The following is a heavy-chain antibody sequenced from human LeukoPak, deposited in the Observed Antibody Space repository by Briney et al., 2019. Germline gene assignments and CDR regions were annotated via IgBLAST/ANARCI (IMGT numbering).Heavy chain of an antibody. D-gene: IGHD6-19*01. Sequence: SETLSLTCTVSGGSISSGSYYWSWIRQPAGKGLEWIGRIYTSGSTNYNPSPKSRVTISVDTSKNQFSLKLSSVTAADTAVYYCARGYSSGWYGGTSNNWFDPWGQGTLVTVSS. J-gene: IGHJ5*02. CDR2: IYTSGST. V-gene: IGHV4-61*02. CDR3: ARGYSSGWYGGTSNNWFDP. CDR1: GGSISSGSYY.